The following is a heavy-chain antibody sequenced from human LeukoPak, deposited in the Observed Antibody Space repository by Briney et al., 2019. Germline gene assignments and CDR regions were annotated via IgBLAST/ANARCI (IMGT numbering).Heavy chain of an antibody. Sequence: GGSLRLSCAASGFTFSSYWMHWVRQAPGKGLVWVSHINTGGSRTSYVDSVKGGFTISRDNAKNSLYLQMNSLRAEDTAVYYCARLLWFGEFPDAFDIWGQGTMVTVSS. CDR1: GFTFSSYW. CDR2: INTGGSRT. CDR3: ARLLWFGEFPDAFDI. D-gene: IGHD3-10*01. J-gene: IGHJ3*02. V-gene: IGHV3-74*01.